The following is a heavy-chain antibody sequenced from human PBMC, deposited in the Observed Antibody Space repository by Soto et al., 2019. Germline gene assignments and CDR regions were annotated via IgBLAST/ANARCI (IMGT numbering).Heavy chain of an antibody. D-gene: IGHD6-13*01. V-gene: IGHV3-30*04. Sequence: QVQLVESGGGVVQPGRSLRLSCAASGFTFSYYAMHWVRQAPGKGLEWVTVISFDGSTKYYADSVRGRFTISRDDPKNTLSLQMNSLRPEDTAVYYCARDRAAAGHYRDSWRGDPTRERSDYGMDAWGQGTTVTVSS. J-gene: IGHJ6*02. CDR1: GFTFSYYA. CDR3: ARDRAAAGHYRDSWRGDPTRERSDYGMDA. CDR2: ISFDGSTK.